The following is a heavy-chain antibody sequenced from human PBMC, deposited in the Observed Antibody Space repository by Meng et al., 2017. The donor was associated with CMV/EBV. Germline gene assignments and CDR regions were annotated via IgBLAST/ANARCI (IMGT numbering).Heavy chain of an antibody. D-gene: IGHD5-12*01. CDR2: INPNSGGT. CDR1: GYTFTGYY. Sequence: QGERLLSGAEVKKPGASVKVSCKASGYTFTGYYMHWVRQAPGQGLEWMGWINPNSGGTNYAQKFQGRVTMTRDTSISTAYMELSRLRSDDTAVYYCAREVATTHDAFDIWGQGTMVTVSS. J-gene: IGHJ3*02. CDR3: AREVATTHDAFDI. V-gene: IGHV1-2*02.